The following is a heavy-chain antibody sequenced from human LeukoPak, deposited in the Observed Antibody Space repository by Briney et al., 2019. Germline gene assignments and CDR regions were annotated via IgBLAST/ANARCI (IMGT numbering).Heavy chain of an antibody. J-gene: IGHJ4*02. CDR2: VSTSGDTT. Sequence: PGGSLRLSCSASGFSFSSYSMHWVRQPPGKGLEYVSTVSTSGDTTHYADSLRGRFTISRDNSKNTLYLHMTSLRPEDTAVYYCVKNPNELWSYFDCWGQGTLVTVSS. D-gene: IGHD3-10*01. V-gene: IGHV3-64D*06. CDR1: GFSFSSYS. CDR3: VKNPNELWSYFDC.